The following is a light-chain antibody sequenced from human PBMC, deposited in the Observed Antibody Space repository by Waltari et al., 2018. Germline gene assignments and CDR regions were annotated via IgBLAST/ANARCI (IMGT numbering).Light chain of an antibody. J-gene: IGLJ2*01. CDR3: SSYAGSSPHVV. CDR2: EVS. V-gene: IGLV2-14*01. CDR1: DSDVGAYDF. Sequence: QSALTQPASVSGSPGQSITISCSGTDSDVGAYDFVSWYQQHPGKAPHLIIYEVSNRPSGISKRFSASKSGNTASLTISGLQAEDEADYYCSSYAGSSPHVVFGGGTKLTVL.